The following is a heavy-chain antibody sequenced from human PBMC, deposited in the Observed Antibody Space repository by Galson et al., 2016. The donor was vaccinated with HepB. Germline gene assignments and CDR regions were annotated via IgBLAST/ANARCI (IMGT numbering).Heavy chain of an antibody. J-gene: IGHJ4*02. CDR1: GYSLSKLP. CDR3: LTEAGDF. V-gene: IGHV1-24*01. D-gene: IGHD3-16*01. CDR2: FGVEEGDR. Sequence: SVKVSCKVSGYSLSKLPIHWVRQAPGKGLEWMAGFGVEEGDRIYAPKFQGRLTMTEDTPRNTAYMDLSSLKSDGMATYYCLTEAGDFWGQGTLVIVSS.